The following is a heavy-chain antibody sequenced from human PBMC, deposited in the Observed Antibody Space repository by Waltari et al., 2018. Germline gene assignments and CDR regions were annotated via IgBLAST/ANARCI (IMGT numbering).Heavy chain of an antibody. CDR1: GGSFRGYY. Sequence: QVQLQQWGAGLLKPSETLSLTCAVYGGSFRGYYWSWIRQPPGKGLEWIGEINHSGSTNYNPSLKSRVTISVDTSKNQFSLKLSSVTAADTAVYYCARRVRWAAAGSQSYYYYMDVWGKGTTVTVSS. V-gene: IGHV4-34*01. D-gene: IGHD6-13*01. CDR2: INHSGST. J-gene: IGHJ6*03. CDR3: ARRVRWAAAGSQSYYYYMDV.